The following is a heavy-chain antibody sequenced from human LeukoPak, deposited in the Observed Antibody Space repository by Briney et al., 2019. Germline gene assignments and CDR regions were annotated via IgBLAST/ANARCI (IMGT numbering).Heavy chain of an antibody. J-gene: IGHJ5*02. Sequence: PGESLRLSCAASGFPFSSYAMHWVRQAPGKGPEWVALISYDGSNKYYADSVKGRFTVSRDNSKSTLYLQMNSLKTDDTAVYYCARGQYQLLYGGNWFDPWGQGTLVTVSS. CDR2: ISYDGSNK. D-gene: IGHD2-2*02. CDR1: GFPFSSYA. V-gene: IGHV3-30-3*01. CDR3: ARGQYQLLYGGNWFDP.